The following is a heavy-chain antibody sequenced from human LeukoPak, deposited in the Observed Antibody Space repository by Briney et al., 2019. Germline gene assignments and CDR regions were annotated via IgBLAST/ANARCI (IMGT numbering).Heavy chain of an antibody. Sequence: SETLSLTCAVYGGSFSGYYWSWIRQPPGKGLEWIGEINHSGSTNYNPSLKSRVTISVDTSKNQFYLKLSSVTAADTAVYYCARWYSSGWAFDYWGQGTLVTVSS. V-gene: IGHV4-34*01. CDR2: INHSGST. D-gene: IGHD6-19*01. J-gene: IGHJ4*02. CDR1: GGSFSGYY. CDR3: ARWYSSGWAFDY.